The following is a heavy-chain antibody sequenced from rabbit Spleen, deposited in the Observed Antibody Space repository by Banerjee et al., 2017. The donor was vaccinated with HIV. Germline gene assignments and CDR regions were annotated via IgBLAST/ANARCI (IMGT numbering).Heavy chain of an antibody. V-gene: IGHV1S45*01. CDR2: IYAGSSGST. J-gene: IGHJ6*01. CDR3: ARDTGSSFSSYGMDL. CDR1: GFSSSSRYY. Sequence: QEQLVESGGGLVQPEGSLTLTCKASGFSSSSRYYMCWVRQAPGKGLEWIACIYAGSSGSTYSATWAKGRFTCSKTSSTTVTLQMTSLTVADTATYFCARDTGSSFSSYGMDLWGQGTLVTVS. D-gene: IGHD8-1*01.